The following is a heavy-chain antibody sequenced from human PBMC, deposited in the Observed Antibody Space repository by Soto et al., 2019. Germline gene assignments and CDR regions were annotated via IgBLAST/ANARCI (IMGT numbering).Heavy chain of an antibody. V-gene: IGHV3-23*01. CDR1: GFTFSSYA. CDR3: AKVGSRSIVARPSTVGDY. D-gene: IGHD6-6*01. CDR2: TSASGDST. Sequence: EVQLLESGGGLVQPGGSLRLSCAASGFTFSSYAMTWVRQAPGKGLEWVSGTSASGDSTYYADSVKGRFTISRDNSKYTLHLQMNSLRADDTAVYYCAKVGSRSIVARPSTVGDYWGQGTLVTVSS. J-gene: IGHJ4*02.